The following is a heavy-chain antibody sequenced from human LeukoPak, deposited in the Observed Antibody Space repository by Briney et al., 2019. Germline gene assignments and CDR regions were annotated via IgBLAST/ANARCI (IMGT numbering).Heavy chain of an antibody. CDR1: GFTVSSKY. V-gene: IGHV3-53*01. Sequence: GGSLRLSCAASGFTVSSKYMSWVRQAPGKGLEWVSVIYSGGRTYYADSVKGRFTISRDNSKNTLYLQMNSLRAEDTAVYYCARERFVYDFWSGYYETPADYYYYAMDVWGQGTTVTVSS. D-gene: IGHD3-3*01. CDR3: ARERFVYDFWSGYYETPADYYYYAMDV. CDR2: IYSGGRT. J-gene: IGHJ6*02.